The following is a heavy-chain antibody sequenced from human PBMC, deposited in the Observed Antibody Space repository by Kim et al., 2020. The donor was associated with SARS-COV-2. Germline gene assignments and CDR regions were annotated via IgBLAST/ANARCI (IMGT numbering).Heavy chain of an antibody. CDR3: AKDLWAYLGADDAFDI. Sequence: GGSLRLSCAASGFTFSSYAMSWVRQAPGKGLEWVSAISGSGGSTYYADSVKGRFTISRDNSKNTLYLQMNSLRAEDTAVYYCAKDLWAYLGADDAFDIWGQGTMVTVSS. J-gene: IGHJ3*02. CDR1: GFTFSSYA. D-gene: IGHD1-26*01. CDR2: ISGSGGST. V-gene: IGHV3-23*01.